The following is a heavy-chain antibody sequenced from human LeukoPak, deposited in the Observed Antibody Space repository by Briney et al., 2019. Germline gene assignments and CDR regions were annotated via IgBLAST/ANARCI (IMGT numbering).Heavy chain of an antibody. Sequence: GASVKISCKASGYTFKGYYMHWVRQAPGQGLEWMGWINPNTGDTKYAQKFQGRVTMTRDTSLSTAYMELSRLRSDDTAVYFCARDMWQQFDWFDPWGQGTLVTVSS. CDR2: INPNTGDT. CDR3: ARDMWQQFDWFDP. CDR1: GYTFKGYY. V-gene: IGHV1-2*02. J-gene: IGHJ5*02. D-gene: IGHD6-13*01.